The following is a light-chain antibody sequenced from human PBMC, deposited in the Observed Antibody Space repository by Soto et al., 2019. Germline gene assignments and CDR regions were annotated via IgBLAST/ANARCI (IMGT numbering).Light chain of an antibody. CDR1: HTVATF. J-gene: IGKJ2*01. Sequence: DIQMTQSPASLSASIGYSVSISCRASHTVATFLNWYQQKPGKVPQLLIYAASTLQSGVPSRFSGSGSGTDFTLVIDSLQREDFGTYYCQQSLSTPYTFGQGTKVEIK. V-gene: IGKV1-39*01. CDR3: QQSLSTPYT. CDR2: AAS.